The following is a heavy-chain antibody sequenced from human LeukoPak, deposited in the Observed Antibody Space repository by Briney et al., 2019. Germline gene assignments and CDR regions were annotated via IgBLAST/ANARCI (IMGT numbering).Heavy chain of an antibody. CDR2: IKQDGSEK. CDR1: GFTFSSYW. J-gene: IGHJ4*02. V-gene: IGHV3-7*01. Sequence: GGSLRLSCAASGFTFSSYWMSWVRQAPGKGLEWVANIKQDGSEKYYVDSVKGRFTISRDNAKNSLYLQMNSLRAEDTAVYYCARPDSSGYNYYFDYWGQGTLVTVSS. CDR3: ARPDSSGYNYYFDY. D-gene: IGHD3-22*01.